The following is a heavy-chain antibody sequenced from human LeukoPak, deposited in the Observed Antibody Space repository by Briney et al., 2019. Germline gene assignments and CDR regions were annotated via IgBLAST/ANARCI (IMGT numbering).Heavy chain of an antibody. CDR1: GYTFTGYY. J-gene: IGHJ4*02. CDR3: ARDCSSTSCYDY. D-gene: IGHD2-2*01. CDR2: INPKSGGT. Sequence: ASVKVSCKASGYTFTGYYMHWVRQAPGQGLEWMGWINPKSGGTNYAQKFQGRVTMTRDTSISTAYMELSRLRSDDTAVYYCARDCSSTSCYDYWGQGTLVTVSS. V-gene: IGHV1-2*02.